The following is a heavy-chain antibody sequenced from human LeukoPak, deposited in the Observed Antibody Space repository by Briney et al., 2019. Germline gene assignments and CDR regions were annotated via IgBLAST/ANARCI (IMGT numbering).Heavy chain of an antibody. V-gene: IGHV3-23*01. CDR3: AKDQKKGYCYYGMDV. CDR2: ISGSGGST. Sequence: PGGSLRLSRAASGFTFSSYAMSWVRQAPGKGLEWVSGISGSGGSTYYADSVKGRFTISRDNSKNTLYLQMNSLRAEDTAVYYCAKDQKKGYCYYGMDVWGQGTTVTVSS. J-gene: IGHJ6*02. CDR1: GFTFSSYA.